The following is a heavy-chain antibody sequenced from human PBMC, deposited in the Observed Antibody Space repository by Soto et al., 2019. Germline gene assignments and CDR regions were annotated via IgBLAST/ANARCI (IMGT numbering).Heavy chain of an antibody. Sequence: PSETLSLTCSVSGGTINSGDYFWSWIRQPPGKGLEWIGSIFYTGSTYYSPSLKSRASMSMDTSKNQFSLKLSSVTAADTAVYYCAIRGYSYGYDTYYYGMDVWGQGTTVTVSS. D-gene: IGHD5-18*01. CDR2: IFYTGST. V-gene: IGHV4-30-4*01. CDR3: AIRGYSYGYDTYYYGMDV. CDR1: GGTINSGDYF. J-gene: IGHJ6*02.